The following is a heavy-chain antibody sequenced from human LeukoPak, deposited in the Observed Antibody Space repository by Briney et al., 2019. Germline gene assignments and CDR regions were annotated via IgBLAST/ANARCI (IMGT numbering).Heavy chain of an antibody. Sequence: GRSLRLSCAASGFTFSTHGMHWVRQAPGKGLEWVAVISYDGSNKYYADSVKGRFTISRDNSKNTLYLQVNSLRAEDTAVYYCAKGRSRGYYFFDYWGQGTLVTVSS. CDR1: GFTFSTHG. V-gene: IGHV3-30*18. CDR3: AKGRSRGYYFFDY. J-gene: IGHJ4*02. D-gene: IGHD3-22*01. CDR2: ISYDGSNK.